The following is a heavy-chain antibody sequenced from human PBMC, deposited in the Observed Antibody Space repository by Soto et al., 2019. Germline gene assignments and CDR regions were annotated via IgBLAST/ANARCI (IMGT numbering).Heavy chain of an antibody. CDR3: ARHLGYDSSGYYRNWFDP. CDR1: GGSFSGYY. J-gene: IGHJ5*02. CDR2: INHSGST. V-gene: IGHV4-34*01. Sequence: PSETLSLTCAVYGGSFSGYYWSWIRQPPGKGLEWIGEINHSGSTNYNPSLKSRVTISVDTSKNQFSLKLSSVTAADTAVYYCARHLGYDSSGYYRNWFDPWGQGTLVTV. D-gene: IGHD3-22*01.